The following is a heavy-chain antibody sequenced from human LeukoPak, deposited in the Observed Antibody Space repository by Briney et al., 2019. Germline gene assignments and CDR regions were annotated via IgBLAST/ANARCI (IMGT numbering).Heavy chain of an antibody. CDR1: GGSFSGYY. J-gene: IGHJ5*02. D-gene: IGHD6-13*01. V-gene: IGHV4-34*01. CDR2: INHSGST. Sequence: SETLSLTCAVYGGSFSGYYWSWIRQPPGKGLEWIGEINHSGSTNYNPSLKSRVTISVDTSKNQFSLKLSSVTAADTAVYYCASRHSSSWRKVGRDNWFDPWGQGTLVTVSS. CDR3: ASRHSSSWRKVGRDNWFDP.